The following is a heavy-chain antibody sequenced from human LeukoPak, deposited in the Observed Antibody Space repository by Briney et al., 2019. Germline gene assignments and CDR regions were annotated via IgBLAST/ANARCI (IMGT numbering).Heavy chain of an antibody. V-gene: IGHV3-48*01. Sequence: PGGSLRLSCAASGFTFRTYYMNWVRQTPGKGLEWVSYISPSSGAIHYADSVKGRFTISTDNAKNSLSLQMNSLRAEDTAVYYCARDMGTSSWHAFDNWGQGTLVTVSS. CDR2: ISPSSGAI. D-gene: IGHD6-13*01. J-gene: IGHJ4*02. CDR3: ARDMGTSSWHAFDN. CDR1: GFTFRTYY.